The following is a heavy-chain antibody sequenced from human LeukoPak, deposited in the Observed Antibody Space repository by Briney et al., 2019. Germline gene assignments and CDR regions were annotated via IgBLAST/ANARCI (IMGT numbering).Heavy chain of an antibody. J-gene: IGHJ4*02. V-gene: IGHV4-61*02. CDR3: ARLSRDGYNFVDY. CDR2: IYTSGST. Sequence: KPSETLSLTCTVSGGSISSGSYYWSWIRQPAGKGLEWIARIYTSGSTNYNPSLKSRVTISVDTSKNQFSLKLSSVTAADTAVYYCARLSRDGYNFVDYWGQGTLVTVSS. CDR1: GGSISSGSYY. D-gene: IGHD5-24*01.